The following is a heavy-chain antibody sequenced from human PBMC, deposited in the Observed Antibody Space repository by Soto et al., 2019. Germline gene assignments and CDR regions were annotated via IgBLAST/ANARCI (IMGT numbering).Heavy chain of an antibody. Sequence: ASVKVSCKASGYTFTGYYMHWVRQAPGQGLEWMGWINPNSGGTNYAQKFQGWVTMTRDTSISTAYMELSRLRSDDTAVYYCARDVGYCSGGSCRERNYRMDVWGQGTTVTVSS. J-gene: IGHJ6*02. D-gene: IGHD2-15*01. CDR3: ARDVGYCSGGSCRERNYRMDV. V-gene: IGHV1-2*04. CDR1: GYTFTGYY. CDR2: INPNSGGT.